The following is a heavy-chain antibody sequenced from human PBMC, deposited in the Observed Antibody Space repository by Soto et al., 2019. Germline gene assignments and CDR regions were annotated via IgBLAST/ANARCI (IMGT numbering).Heavy chain of an antibody. Sequence: EIQVVESGGGLVQPGGSRRLSCTASGFTFDDYTIYWVRQAPGKGLEWVSGITWNSDKIDYADSVKGRFSISGDNAKHSRSLQMSSPTTANTANYYCAESLGNFAYSAYRAMDSWGQGTLVTVSS. V-gene: IGHV3-9*01. CDR1: GFTFDDYT. D-gene: IGHD4-4*01. CDR2: ITWNSDKI. CDR3: AESLGNFAYSAYRAMDS. J-gene: IGHJ4*02.